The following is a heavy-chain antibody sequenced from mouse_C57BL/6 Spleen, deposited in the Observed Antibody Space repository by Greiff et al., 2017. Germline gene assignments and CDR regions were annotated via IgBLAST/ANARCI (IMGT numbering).Heavy chain of an antibody. J-gene: IGHJ4*01. D-gene: IGHD4-1*01. V-gene: IGHV5-17*01. CDR3: ASERGPYYYAMDY. CDR2: ISSGSSTI. CDR1: GFTFTDYG. Sequence: EVKLVESGGGLVKPGGSLKLSCAASGFTFTDYGMHWVRQAPEKGLEWVAYISSGSSTIYYADTVKGRFTISRDNAKNTLFLQMTSLRSEDTAMYYCASERGPYYYAMDYWGQGTSVTVSS.